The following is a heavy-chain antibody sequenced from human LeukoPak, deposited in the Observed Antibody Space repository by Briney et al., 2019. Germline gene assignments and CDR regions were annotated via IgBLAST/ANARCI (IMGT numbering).Heavy chain of an antibody. Sequence: GSLRLSCAASGFTFSSYAMSWVRQAPGKGLEWIGEVYHSGGANYKPSLKSRVTISVDTSRNHFSLKLSSVTAADTAVYYCARLMDGFSSSWYGRWGQGTLVTVSS. V-gene: IGHV4-34*01. D-gene: IGHD6-13*01. CDR1: GFTFSSYA. CDR2: VYHSGGA. J-gene: IGHJ4*02. CDR3: ARLMDGFSSSWYGR.